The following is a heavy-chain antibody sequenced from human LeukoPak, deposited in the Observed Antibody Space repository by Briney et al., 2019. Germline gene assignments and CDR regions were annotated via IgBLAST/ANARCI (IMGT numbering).Heavy chain of an antibody. CDR2: IYHSGST. Sequence: SETLSLTCTVSCYSISSGYYWGWIRQPPGKGLEWIGSIYHSGSTYYNPSLKSRVTISVDTSKNQFSLKLSSVTAADTAVYYCARAWDSSSWYYVGATIFDYWGQGTLVTVSS. D-gene: IGHD6-13*01. V-gene: IGHV4-38-2*02. CDR1: CYSISSGYY. CDR3: ARAWDSSSWYYVGATIFDY. J-gene: IGHJ4*02.